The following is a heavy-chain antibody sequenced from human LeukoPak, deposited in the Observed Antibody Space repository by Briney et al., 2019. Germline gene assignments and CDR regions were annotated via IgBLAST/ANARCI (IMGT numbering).Heavy chain of an antibody. CDR1: GFTFSSYA. CDR3: ARGNTIIGMVHFDH. V-gene: IGHV3-23*01. CDR2: VSGSGGST. D-gene: IGHD3-9*01. Sequence: GGSLRLSCVASGFTFSSYAMSWVRQAPGKGLEWVSVVSGSGGSTYYADSVKGRFSISRDNAKNSLFLQMNSLRAEDTAVYYCARGNTIIGMVHFDHWGQGTLVTVSS. J-gene: IGHJ4*02.